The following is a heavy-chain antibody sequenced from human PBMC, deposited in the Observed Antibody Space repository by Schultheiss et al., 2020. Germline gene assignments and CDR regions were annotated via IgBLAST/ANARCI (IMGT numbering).Heavy chain of an antibody. Sequence: GGSLRLSCAASGFTFSSYAMSWVRQAPGKGLEWVSDISGSGGSIHYADSVKGRFTISRDNSKNTLYLQMNRLRAEDTAVYYCARMSYDFWSEHVPLYGMDVWGQGTTVTVSS. CDR2: ISGSGGSI. D-gene: IGHD3-3*01. V-gene: IGHV3-23*01. J-gene: IGHJ6*02. CDR1: GFTFSSYA. CDR3: ARMSYDFWSEHVPLYGMDV.